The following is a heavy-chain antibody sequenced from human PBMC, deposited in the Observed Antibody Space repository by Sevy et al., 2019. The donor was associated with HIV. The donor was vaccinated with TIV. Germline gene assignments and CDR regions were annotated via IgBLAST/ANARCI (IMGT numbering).Heavy chain of an antibody. J-gene: IGHJ4*02. CDR2: VWYDGINK. CDR3: ARDNLLPVMVSMVRGALSYYFDY. D-gene: IGHD3-10*01. Sequence: GGSLRLSCTASGFTFSDYGMHRVRQAPGKGLEWVAVVWYDGINKYYGDSVKGRFTISRDNSKNTLYLQMNSLRAEDTAVYYCARDNLLPVMVSMVRGALSYYFDYWGQGTLVTVSS. V-gene: IGHV3-33*01. CDR1: GFTFSDYG.